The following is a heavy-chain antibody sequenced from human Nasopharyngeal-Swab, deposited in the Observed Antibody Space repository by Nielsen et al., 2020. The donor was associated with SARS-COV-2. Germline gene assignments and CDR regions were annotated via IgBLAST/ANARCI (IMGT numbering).Heavy chain of an antibody. CDR3: AKNRRAAAGNFDY. J-gene: IGHJ4*02. Sequence: VRQAPGKGLEWVSAISGSGGSTYYADSVKGRFTISRDNSKNTLYLQMNSLRAEDTAVYYCAKNRRAAAGNFDYWGQGTLVTGSS. CDR2: ISGSGGST. V-gene: IGHV3-23*01. D-gene: IGHD6-13*01.